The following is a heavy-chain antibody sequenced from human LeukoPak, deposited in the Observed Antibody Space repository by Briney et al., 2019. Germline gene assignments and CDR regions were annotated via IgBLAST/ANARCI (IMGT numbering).Heavy chain of an antibody. D-gene: IGHD5-18*01. V-gene: IGHV3-30*02. CDR3: AKGPDTAMVSPFDY. CDR1: GFTFSSYG. CDR2: IRYDGSNK. Sequence: PGRSLRLSCAASGFTFSSYGMHWVRQAPGKGLEWVAFIRYDGSNKYYADSVKGRFTISRDNSKNTLYLQMNSLRAEDTAVYYCAKGPDTAMVSPFDYWGQGTLVTVSS. J-gene: IGHJ4*02.